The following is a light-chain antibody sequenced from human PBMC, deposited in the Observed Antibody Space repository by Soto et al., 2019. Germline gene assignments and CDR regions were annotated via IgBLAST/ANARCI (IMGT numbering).Light chain of an antibody. CDR2: GNS. CDR3: QSYDSSLSGVV. J-gene: IGLJ2*01. Sequence: QSVLTQPPSVSGAPGQRVTISCTGSSSNIGAGYDVHWYQQLPGTAPKLLIYGNSNRPSGVPDRFSGSRSGTSASRAITGLQAEDEADYYCQSYDSSLSGVVFGGGTKL. V-gene: IGLV1-40*01. CDR1: SSNIGAGYD.